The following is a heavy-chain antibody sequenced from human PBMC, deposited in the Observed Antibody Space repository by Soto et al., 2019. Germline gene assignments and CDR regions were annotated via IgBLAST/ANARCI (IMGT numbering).Heavy chain of an antibody. J-gene: IGHJ6*02. CDR3: ARDRGDPRRRDYYGMDV. CDR1: GGAFTSFN. CDR2: IIPIPYVA. Sequence: QVQLVQSGAEVNKPGSSVKVSCKASGGAFTSFNINWVRLAPGQGLEWMGRIIPIPYVAVYAQKFQGRVTITADESTSTAYMELSSLKSEDTAVYYCARDRGDPRRRDYYGMDVWGQGTTVTVSS. V-gene: IGHV1-69*08. D-gene: IGHD2-21*02.